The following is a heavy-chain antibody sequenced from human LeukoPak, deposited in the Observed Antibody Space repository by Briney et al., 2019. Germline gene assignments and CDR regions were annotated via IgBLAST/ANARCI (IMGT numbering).Heavy chain of an antibody. CDR3: AKDVSYYYGSASCLDY. J-gene: IGHJ4*02. CDR2: ISGSGRGGRT. CDR1: GFTFNTYV. V-gene: IGHV3-23*01. D-gene: IGHD3-10*01. Sequence: GGSLRLSCATSGFTFNTYVMSWVRQAPGKGLEWVSNISGSGRGGRTYYADSVKGRFTISRDNSKNTLYLQMNSLRAEDTAVYYCAKDVSYYYGSASCLDYWGQGTLVTVSS.